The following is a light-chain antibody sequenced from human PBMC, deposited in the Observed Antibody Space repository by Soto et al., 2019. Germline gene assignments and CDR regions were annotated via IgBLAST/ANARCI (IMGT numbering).Light chain of an antibody. J-gene: IGKJ5*01. CDR1: QIVISNY. CDR2: GAS. Sequence: EIVLTQSPGTLSLSPGERATLPCRASQIVISNYLAWYQQKPGQAPRLLIYGASQRATGLPDRFSGSGSGTEFTLTISRLEPEDFAVYYCQHYGSSHPTTFGQGTRLEI. CDR3: QHYGSSHPTT. V-gene: IGKV3-20*01.